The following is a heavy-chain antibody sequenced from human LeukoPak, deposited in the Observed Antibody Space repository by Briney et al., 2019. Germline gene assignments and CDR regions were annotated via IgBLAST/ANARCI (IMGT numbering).Heavy chain of an antibody. D-gene: IGHD6-19*01. J-gene: IGHJ6*03. CDR3: ARVVGSGWDYYYYYMDV. V-gene: IGHV1-69*06. Sequence: GASVKVSCKASGGTFSGYAISWVRQAPGQGLEWMGGIIPIFGTANYAQKFQGRVTITADKSTSTAYMELSSLRSEDTAVYYCARVVGSGWDYYYYYMDVWGKGTTVTVSS. CDR2: IIPIFGTA. CDR1: GGTFSGYA.